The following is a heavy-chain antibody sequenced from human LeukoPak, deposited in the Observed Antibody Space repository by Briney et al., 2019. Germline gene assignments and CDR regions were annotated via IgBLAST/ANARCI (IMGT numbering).Heavy chain of an antibody. D-gene: IGHD3-3*01. CDR3: ARITIFGGNYFDY. V-gene: IGHV4-39*01. Sequence: SETLSLTCTVSGGSISSSSYYWGWIRQPPGKGLEWIGSIYYSGSTYYNPSLKRRVTISVDTSKNQFSLKLSSVTAADTAVYYCARITIFGGNYFDYWGQGTLVTVSS. CDR2: IYYSGST. CDR1: GGSISSSSYY. J-gene: IGHJ4*02.